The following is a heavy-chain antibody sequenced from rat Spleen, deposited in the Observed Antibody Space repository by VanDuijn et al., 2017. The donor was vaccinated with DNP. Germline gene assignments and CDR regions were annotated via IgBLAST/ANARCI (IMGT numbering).Heavy chain of an antibody. J-gene: IGHJ2*01. CDR2: ISYDGTST. Sequence: EVQLVESGGGLVQPGRSMKLSCVASGFTFRDYGMAWVRQAPKKGLEWVATISYDGTSTNYRDSVKGRFTISRDNLKSTLYLQMDSLRSEDTATYYCAKPDYWGQGVMVTVSS. CDR1: GFTFRDYG. V-gene: IGHV5-7*01. CDR3: AKPDY.